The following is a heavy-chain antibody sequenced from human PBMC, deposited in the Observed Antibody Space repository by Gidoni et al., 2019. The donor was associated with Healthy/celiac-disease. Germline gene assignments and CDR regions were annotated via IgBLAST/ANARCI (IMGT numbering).Heavy chain of an antibody. Sequence: QVQLVQSGAEVTKPGASVKVSCKASEYTFTGFHMHCVRQAPGQGLEWMGWINPNSGGTNYAQTFQGRVTMTRDTSISTAYMELSRLRSDDTAVYYCARGNWDIVVVPAAVGAFDIWGQVTMVTVSS. V-gene: IGHV1-2*02. J-gene: IGHJ3*02. CDR1: EYTFTGFH. CDR2: INPNSGGT. D-gene: IGHD2-2*01. CDR3: ARGNWDIVVVPAAVGAFDI.